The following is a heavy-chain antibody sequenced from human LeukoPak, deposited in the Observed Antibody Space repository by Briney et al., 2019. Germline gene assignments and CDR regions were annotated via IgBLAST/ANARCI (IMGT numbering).Heavy chain of an antibody. Sequence: PSETLSLTRTVSGGSISSSSYYWGWIRQPPGKGLEWIGSIYYSGSTYYNPSLKSRVTISVDTSKNQFSLKLSSVTAADTAVYYCASPSRVGGGSCFGYWGQGTLVTVSS. J-gene: IGHJ4*02. CDR2: IYYSGST. CDR1: GGSISSSSYY. CDR3: ASPSRVGGGSCFGY. D-gene: IGHD2-15*01. V-gene: IGHV4-39*01.